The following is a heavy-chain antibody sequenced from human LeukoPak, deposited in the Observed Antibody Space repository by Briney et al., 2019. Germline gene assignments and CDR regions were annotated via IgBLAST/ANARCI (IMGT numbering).Heavy chain of an antibody. Sequence: SETLSLTYTVSGGSISSGGYYWSWIRQLPGKGLEWIGYIYYSGSTYYNPSLKSRVTISVDTSKNQLSLKLSSVTAADTAVYYCARGGGNSYYYYGMDVWGQGTTVTVSS. CDR1: GGSISSGGYY. V-gene: IGHV4-31*03. D-gene: IGHD4-23*01. CDR2: IYYSGST. J-gene: IGHJ6*02. CDR3: ARGGGNSYYYYGMDV.